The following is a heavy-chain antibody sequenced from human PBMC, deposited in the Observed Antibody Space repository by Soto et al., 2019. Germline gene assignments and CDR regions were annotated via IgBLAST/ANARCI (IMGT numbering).Heavy chain of an antibody. D-gene: IGHD3-10*01. V-gene: IGHV3-11*01. Sequence: GGSLSLSCAASGFSFISYAMSWIRQAPGKGLEWVSYISSSGSTIYYADSVKGRFTISRDNAKNSLYLQMNSLRAEDTAVYYCAGHNYRDAFDIWGQGTMVTVSS. CDR1: GFSFISYA. CDR3: AGHNYRDAFDI. J-gene: IGHJ3*02. CDR2: ISSSGSTI.